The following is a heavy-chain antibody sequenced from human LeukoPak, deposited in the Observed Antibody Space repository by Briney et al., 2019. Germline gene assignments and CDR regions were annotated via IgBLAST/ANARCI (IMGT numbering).Heavy chain of an antibody. J-gene: IGHJ5*02. CDR2: IHYSGST. V-gene: IGHV4-39*01. CDR1: GGSISSSIYY. Sequence: SETLSLTCTVSGGSISSSIYYWGWIRQPPGKGLEWIGSIHYSGSTYYNLSLESRVTLSVDTSKNQFSLKLSSVTAADTAVYHCVRLRGSGWFDPWGQGTLVTVSS. CDR3: VRLRGSGWFDP.